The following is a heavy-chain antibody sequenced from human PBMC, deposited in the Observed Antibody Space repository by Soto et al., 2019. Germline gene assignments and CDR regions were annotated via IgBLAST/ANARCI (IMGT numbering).Heavy chain of an antibody. CDR1: GFSISTNGVD. V-gene: IGHV2-5*02. D-gene: IGHD1-7*01. J-gene: IGHJ4*02. CDR3: TRKGAGTTSLDH. CDR2: IYWDDTK. Sequence: QITLKESGPTLVKPTQTLTLTCTFSGFSISTNGVDVGWIRQPPGKALEWLAVIYWDDTKHYSPSLKSRLTITKDTSKNQVVLTMTNVDPVDTATYYCTRKGAGTTSLDHWGQGTLVTVSS.